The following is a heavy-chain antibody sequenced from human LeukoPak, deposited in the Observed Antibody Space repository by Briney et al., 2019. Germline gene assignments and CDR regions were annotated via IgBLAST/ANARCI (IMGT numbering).Heavy chain of an antibody. CDR3: AKAGRSGYYYVDW. V-gene: IGHV3-23*01. D-gene: IGHD3-3*01. CDR2: ISTSGTST. J-gene: IGHJ4*02. Sequence: PGGSLRLSCAASGFTFTNFVMSWVRQAPGKGLEWVSGISTSGTSTYYADSVKGRFTISRDNPKNTLFLQMNSLRPEDTAVYYCAKAGRSGYYYVDWWGQGTLVTVSS. CDR1: GFTFTNFV.